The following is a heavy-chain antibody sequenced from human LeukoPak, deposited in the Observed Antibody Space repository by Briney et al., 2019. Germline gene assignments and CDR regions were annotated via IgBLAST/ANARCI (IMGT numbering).Heavy chain of an antibody. V-gene: IGHV4-4*07. J-gene: IGHJ2*01. CDR2: VYTTETT. CDR1: GFTFDDYA. Sequence: LRLSCAASGFTFDDYAMHWVRQPAGKGLEWLGRVYTTETTNYNPSFRGRLTMSLDTSKNQVSLELTSVTAADTAIYYCARDRSRGGFFDLWGRGTLVTVSS. D-gene: IGHD3-16*01. CDR3: ARDRSRGGFFDL.